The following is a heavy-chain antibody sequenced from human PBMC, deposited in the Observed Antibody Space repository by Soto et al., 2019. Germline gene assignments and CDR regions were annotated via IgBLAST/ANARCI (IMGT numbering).Heavy chain of an antibody. D-gene: IGHD2-8*01. Sequence: ASVKVSCKASGYTFTSYYMHWVRQAPGQGLEWMGVINPSGGSTSYAQKFQGRVTMTRDTSTSTVYMELSSLRSEDTAVYYCARGHCTNGVCYGSESVEATDFDYWGQGALFTVS. CDR2: INPSGGST. V-gene: IGHV1-46*01. CDR1: GYTFTSYY. CDR3: ARGHCTNGVCYGSESVEATDFDY. J-gene: IGHJ4*02.